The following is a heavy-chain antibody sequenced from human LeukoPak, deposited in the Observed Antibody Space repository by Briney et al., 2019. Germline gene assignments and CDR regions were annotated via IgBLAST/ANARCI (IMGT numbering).Heavy chain of an antibody. CDR3: AGTGYSSWIFDY. CDR1: GGSISSSSYY. V-gene: IGHV4-39*01. CDR2: ISYSGST. D-gene: IGHD6-19*01. Sequence: PSETLSLTCTVSGGSISSSSYYWGWIRQPPGKGLEWIGSISYSGSTYYNPSPKSRVTISVDTSKNQFSLKLSSVTAADTAVYYCAGTGYSSWIFDYWGQGTLVTVSS. J-gene: IGHJ4*02.